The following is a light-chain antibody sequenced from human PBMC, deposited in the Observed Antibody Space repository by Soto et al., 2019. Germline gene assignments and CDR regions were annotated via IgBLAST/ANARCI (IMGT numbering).Light chain of an antibody. CDR2: AAS. J-gene: IGKJ1*01. CDR1: QSISRN. V-gene: IGKV3-15*01. CDR3: QQYNNWHLT. Sequence: EIVMTQSPATLSVSSGERATLSCRASQSISRNLAWYQQKPGQAPRLLIYAASTRATGLPARFSGSGSGTEFTLTISSLQSEDFAVYSCQQYNNWHLTFGQGTKVDIK.